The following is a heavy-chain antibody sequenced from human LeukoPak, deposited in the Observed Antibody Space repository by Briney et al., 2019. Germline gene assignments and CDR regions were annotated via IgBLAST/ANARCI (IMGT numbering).Heavy chain of an antibody. Sequence: GGSLRLSCAASGFTFSSYAMSWVRQAPGKGLEWVSAISGSGGSTYYADSVKGRFTISRDNSKNTLYLQMNSLRADDTAVYYCAKLFQWELHLDAFDIWGQGTMVTDSS. D-gene: IGHD1-26*01. CDR1: GFTFSSYA. V-gene: IGHV3-23*01. CDR3: AKLFQWELHLDAFDI. CDR2: ISGSGGST. J-gene: IGHJ3*02.